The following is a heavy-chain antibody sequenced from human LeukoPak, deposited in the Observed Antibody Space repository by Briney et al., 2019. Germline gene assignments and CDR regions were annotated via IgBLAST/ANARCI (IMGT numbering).Heavy chain of an antibody. CDR1: GYTFTAYY. V-gene: IGHV1-2*02. J-gene: IGHJ2*01. CDR3: ARPDSGTYYKNWYFDL. D-gene: IGHD1-26*01. Sequence: ASVRVSCTASGYTFTAYYLHWVRQAPGQGLEWMGWINPNRGAATYAQTFKGRVTMTRDTSISTAYMELSGLTSDDTAVYFCARPDSGTYYKNWYFDLWGRGALVTVSS. CDR2: INPNRGAA.